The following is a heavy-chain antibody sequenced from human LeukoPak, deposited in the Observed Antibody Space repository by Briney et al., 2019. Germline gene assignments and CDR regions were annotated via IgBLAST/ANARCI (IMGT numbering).Heavy chain of an antibody. D-gene: IGHD6-6*01. CDR1: GGSFSGYY. J-gene: IGHJ4*02. CDR2: INHSGST. Sequence: SETLSLTCAVYGGSFSGYYWSWIRQPPGKGLEWIGEINHSGSTNYNPSLKSRVTISVDTSKNQFSLKLSSVTAADTAVYYCYISIAARQGDYWGQGTLVTVSS. CDR3: YISIAARQGDY. V-gene: IGHV4-34*01.